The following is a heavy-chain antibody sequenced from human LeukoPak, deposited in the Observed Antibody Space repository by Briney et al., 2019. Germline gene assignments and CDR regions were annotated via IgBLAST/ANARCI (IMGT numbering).Heavy chain of an antibody. D-gene: IGHD4-11*01. CDR1: GFTFSTYA. Sequence: GGSLRLSCAASGFTFSTYAMNWVRQAPGKGLEWVSSFGTRSTSIYYADSVKGRFTISRDNAKNSLYLQMNSLRAEDTAVYYCARLVGARTTVLFDPWGQGTLVTVSS. J-gene: IGHJ5*02. CDR3: ARLVGARTTVLFDP. CDR2: FGTRSTSI. V-gene: IGHV3-21*01.